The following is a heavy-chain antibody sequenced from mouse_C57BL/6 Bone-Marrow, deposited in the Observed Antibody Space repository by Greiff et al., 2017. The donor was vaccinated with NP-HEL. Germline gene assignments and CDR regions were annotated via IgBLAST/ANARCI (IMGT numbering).Heavy chain of an antibody. D-gene: IGHD3-2*02. CDR2: IDPETGGT. V-gene: IGHV1-15*01. CDR3: TRRAAQATRSYYDAMDY. CDR1: GYTFTDYE. J-gene: IGHJ4*01. Sequence: VKLMESGAELVRPGASVTLSCKASGYTFTDYEMHWVKQTPVHGLEWIGAIDPETGGTAYNQKFKGKAILTADKSSSTAYLELRSLTSEDSAVYYGTRRAAQATRSYYDAMDYWGQGTSVTVSS.